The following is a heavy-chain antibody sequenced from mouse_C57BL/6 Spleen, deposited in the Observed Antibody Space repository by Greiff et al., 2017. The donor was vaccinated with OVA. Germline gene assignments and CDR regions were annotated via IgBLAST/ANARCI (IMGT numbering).Heavy chain of an antibody. CDR2: INPYNGDT. V-gene: IGHV1-20*01. D-gene: IGHD2-3*01. CDR3: ARYGYYVLAY. J-gene: IGHJ3*01. CDR1: GYSFTGYF. Sequence: VQLQQSGPELVKPGDSVKISCKASGYSFTGYFMNWVIQSHGKSLAWIGRINPYNGDTFYNQKFKGKATLTVDKSSSTAHMELRSLTSEDSAVYYCARYGYYVLAYWGQGTLVTVSA.